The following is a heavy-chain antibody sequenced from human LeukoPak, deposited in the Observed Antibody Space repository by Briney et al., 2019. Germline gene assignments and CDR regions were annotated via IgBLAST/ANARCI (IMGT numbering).Heavy chain of an antibody. D-gene: IGHD6-25*01. Sequence: PSEALSLTCTVSGGSISSYYWSWIRQPPGKGLEWIGYIYYSGSTYYNPSLKSRVTISVDTSKNQFSLKLSSVTAADTAVYYCASRWYSSDFDYWGQGTLVTVSS. CDR3: ASRWYSSDFDY. CDR1: GGSISSYY. CDR2: IYYSGST. V-gene: IGHV4-59*06. J-gene: IGHJ4*02.